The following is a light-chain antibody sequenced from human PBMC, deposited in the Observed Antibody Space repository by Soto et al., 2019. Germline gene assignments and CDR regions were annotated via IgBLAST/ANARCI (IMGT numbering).Light chain of an antibody. Sequence: QVSLSPFSLSASLRDRVTITCRASQSIDIYLNWYRQKPGKAPKVLIYAASSLQSGIPSRFSGSGSGTEFTLTISGLQPEDFAAYYCQQCYKSLPSFGHGTKVAIK. CDR1: QSIDIY. CDR3: QQCYKSLPS. J-gene: IGKJ1*01. V-gene: IGKV1-39*01. CDR2: AAS.